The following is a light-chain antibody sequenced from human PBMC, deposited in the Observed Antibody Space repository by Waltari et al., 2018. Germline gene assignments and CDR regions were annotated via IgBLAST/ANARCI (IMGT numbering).Light chain of an antibody. CDR2: DAS. J-gene: IGKJ5*01. CDR3: QHFKTYPIT. V-gene: IGKV1-13*02. CDR1: QDIASA. Sequence: AIQLTQSPSSLSASVGHRITITCRASQDIASALAWYVQKPGKAPQLLIYDASTLESGVPSRFSGSGSGTDFTLSISGLQPEDFATYHCQHFKTYPITFGQGTRLEIK.